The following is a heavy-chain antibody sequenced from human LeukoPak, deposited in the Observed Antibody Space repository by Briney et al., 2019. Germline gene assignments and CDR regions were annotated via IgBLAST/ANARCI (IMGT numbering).Heavy chain of an antibody. CDR3: ARDLGDYVLYYFDY. CDR1: GFTFSSYS. D-gene: IGHD4-17*01. CDR2: ISSSSSTI. V-gene: IGHV3-48*01. J-gene: IGHJ4*02. Sequence: GGSLRLSCAASGFTFSSYSMNRVRQAPGKGLEWVSYISSSSSTIYYADSVKGRFTISRDNAKNSLYLQMNSLRAEDTAVYYCARDLGDYVLYYFDYWGQGTLVTVSS.